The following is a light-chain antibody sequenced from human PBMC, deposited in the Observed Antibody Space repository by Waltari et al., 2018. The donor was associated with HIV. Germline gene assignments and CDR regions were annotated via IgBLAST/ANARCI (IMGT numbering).Light chain of an antibody. CDR2: EDN. J-gene: IGLJ2*01. Sequence: NFMLTQPHSMSESPGKTVTISCTRSSGSIASNYVQWYQQRPGSAPTTVIYEDNERPSWVPDRFSGSIDRSSNSASLTISGLKTEDEADYYCHSYDTNNQVFGGGTKLTVV. CDR3: HSYDTNNQV. CDR1: SGSIASNY. V-gene: IGLV6-57*04.